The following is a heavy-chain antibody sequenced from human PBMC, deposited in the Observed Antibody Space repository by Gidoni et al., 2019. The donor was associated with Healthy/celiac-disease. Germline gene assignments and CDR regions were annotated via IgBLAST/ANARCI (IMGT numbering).Heavy chain of an antibody. CDR1: GFPFSSYA. V-gene: IGHV3-23*01. J-gene: IGHJ4*02. D-gene: IGHD3-3*01. CDR3: AKNSPLEWLLPFDY. CDR2: ISGSGGST. Sequence: EVQLLESGGGLVQPGGSLRLSCAASGFPFSSYAMSWVRQAPGKGLGWVSAISGSGGSTYYADSVKGRFTISRDNSKNTLYLQMNSRRAEDTAVYYWAKNSPLEWLLPFDYWGQGTLVTVSS.